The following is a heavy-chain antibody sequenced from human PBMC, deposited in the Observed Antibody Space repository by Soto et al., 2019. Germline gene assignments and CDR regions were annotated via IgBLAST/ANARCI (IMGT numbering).Heavy chain of an antibody. J-gene: IGHJ6*04. Sequence: GGSLRLSCAASGFTFDDYAMHWVRQAPGKGLEWVSGISWNSGSIGYADSVKGRFTISRDNAKNSLYLQMNSLRAEDTALYYCAKDMGCSSTSCYYYYGMDVWGKGTTVTVSS. CDR1: GFTFDDYA. D-gene: IGHD2-2*01. CDR2: ISWNSGSI. V-gene: IGHV3-9*01. CDR3: AKDMGCSSTSCYYYYGMDV.